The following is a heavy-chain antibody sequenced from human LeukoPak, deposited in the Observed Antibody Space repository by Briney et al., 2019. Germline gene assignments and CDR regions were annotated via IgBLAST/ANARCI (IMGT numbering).Heavy chain of an antibody. CDR3: AKDKGATVDYFDY. CDR1: GFTFSSYG. V-gene: IGHV3-30*18. D-gene: IGHD4-17*01. Sequence: GGSLRLSCAASGFTFSSYGMHWVRQAPGKGLEWVAVISYDGSNKYYADSVKGRFTISRDNSKNTLYLQMNSLRAEDTAVYYCAKDKGATVDYFDYWGQGTLVTVSS. J-gene: IGHJ4*02. CDR2: ISYDGSNK.